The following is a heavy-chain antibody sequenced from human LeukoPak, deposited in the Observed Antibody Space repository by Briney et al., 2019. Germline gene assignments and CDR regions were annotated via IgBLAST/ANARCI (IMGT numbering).Heavy chain of an antibody. V-gene: IGHV3-48*02. CDR2: ISSSSSTV. D-gene: IGHD1-14*01. Sequence: GGSLRHSCAASGFTFSSYSMNWVRQAPGKGLEWVSYISSSSSTVYYADSVKGRFTISRDNAKNSLYLQMNSLRDEDTAVYYCARGPTGYYYGMDVWGQGTTVTVSS. CDR3: ARGPTGYYYGMDV. J-gene: IGHJ6*02. CDR1: GFTFSSYS.